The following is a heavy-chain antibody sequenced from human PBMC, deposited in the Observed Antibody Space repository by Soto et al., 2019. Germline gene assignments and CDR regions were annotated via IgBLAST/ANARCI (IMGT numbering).Heavy chain of an antibody. CDR2: INHSGST. CDR3: ARGHKGSIVQAYYYYMDV. Sequence: SETLSLTCAVYGGSFSGYYWSWIRQPPGKGLEWIGEINHSGSTNYNPSLKSRVTISVDTSKNQFSLKLSSVTAADTAVYYCARGHKGSIVQAYYYYMDVWGKGTTVTVSS. V-gene: IGHV4-34*01. CDR1: GGSFSGYY. J-gene: IGHJ6*03. D-gene: IGHD6-6*01.